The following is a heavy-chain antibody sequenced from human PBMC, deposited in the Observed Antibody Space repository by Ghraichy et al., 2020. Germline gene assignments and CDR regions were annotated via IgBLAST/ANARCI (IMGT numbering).Heavy chain of an antibody. J-gene: IGHJ6*02. CDR1: GDSISSSSYH. D-gene: IGHD3-16*01. V-gene: IGHV4-39*01. CDR2: IQYRGST. Sequence: SETLSLTCVVSGDSISSSSYHWAWIRQSPGKGLEWIGSIQYRGSTFYDTSLQSRLTISVDTSKNQISLRLRSVTAADTAVYYCARHSRVPPHYHYYGMDVWGPGTRVTV. CDR3: ARHSRVPPHYHYYGMDV.